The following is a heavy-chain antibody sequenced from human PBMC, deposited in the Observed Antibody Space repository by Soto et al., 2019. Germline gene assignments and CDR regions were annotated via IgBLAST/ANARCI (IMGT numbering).Heavy chain of an antibody. CDR1: GFTFSSYA. D-gene: IGHD3-9*01. Sequence: EVQLLESGGGLVQPGGSLRLSCAASGFTFSSYAMSWVRQAPGKGLEWVSAISGSGGSTYYADSVKGRFTISRDNSKNTLYLQMNSLRAEDTAVYYCAKDPPYYDILTGYYREGYFDYWGQGTLVTVSS. CDR3: AKDPPYYDILTGYYREGYFDY. V-gene: IGHV3-23*01. CDR2: ISGSGGST. J-gene: IGHJ4*02.